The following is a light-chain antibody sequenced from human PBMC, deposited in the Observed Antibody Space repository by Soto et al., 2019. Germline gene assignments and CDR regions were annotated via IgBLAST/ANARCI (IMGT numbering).Light chain of an antibody. CDR1: QTVITN. CDR2: GAS. Sequence: EIVMTQAPATLSVAPGERATLSCRASQTVITNLALYQQKPGQAPRVLIYGASTRATGLPARFRGVGSGTDFTLTISSLQSEDFAIYYCQQYNNWQITFVQGTRLEIK. CDR3: QQYNNWQIT. V-gene: IGKV3-15*01. J-gene: IGKJ5*01.